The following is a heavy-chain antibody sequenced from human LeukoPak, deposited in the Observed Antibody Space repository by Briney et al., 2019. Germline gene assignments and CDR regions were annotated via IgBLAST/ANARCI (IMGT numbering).Heavy chain of an antibody. Sequence: ASVKVSCKASGYTFTSSGISWVRQAPGQGLEWMGIINPSGGSTSYAQKFQGRVTMTRDMSTSTVYMELSSLRSEDTAVYYCARDRRPSAGLVEFDPWGQGTLVTVSS. V-gene: IGHV1-46*01. CDR3: ARDRRPSAGLVEFDP. D-gene: IGHD2-21*01. CDR2: INPSGGST. J-gene: IGHJ5*02. CDR1: GYTFTSSG.